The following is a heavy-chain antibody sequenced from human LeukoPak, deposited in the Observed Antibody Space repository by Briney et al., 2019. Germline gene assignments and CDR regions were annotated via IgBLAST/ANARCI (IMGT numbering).Heavy chain of an antibody. V-gene: IGHV1-46*01. CDR2: TNPSGGVT. CDR1: GYTFTSYY. D-gene: IGHD6-13*01. CDR3: ARDNKERQLGGY. Sequence: PRASVKVSCKASGYTFTSYYMHWVRQAPGQGLEWVGLTNPSGGVTSYAQEFKGRVTMTRDTSTSTVYMELSSLRSEDTAVYYCARDNKERQLGGYWGQGTLVTVSS. J-gene: IGHJ4*02.